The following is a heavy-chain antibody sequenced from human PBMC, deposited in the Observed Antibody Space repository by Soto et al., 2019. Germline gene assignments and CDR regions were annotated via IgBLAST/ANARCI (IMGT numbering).Heavy chain of an antibody. CDR1: GYSFTNYG. J-gene: IGHJ6*03. V-gene: IGHV1-18*01. D-gene: IGHD6-19*01. CDR2: ISAFNGNT. CDR3: ARDRGVAPPVAGNTHYYYYMDV. Sequence: QDPLVQSGAEVKKPGASVKVSCKASGYSFTNYGITWVRQAPGQGLEWMGWISAFNGNTHSAQKLQGRVTMTTDAQTSTAYLELRSLRSDDTAVYYCARDRGVAPPVAGNTHYYYYMDVWGKGTTVTVSS.